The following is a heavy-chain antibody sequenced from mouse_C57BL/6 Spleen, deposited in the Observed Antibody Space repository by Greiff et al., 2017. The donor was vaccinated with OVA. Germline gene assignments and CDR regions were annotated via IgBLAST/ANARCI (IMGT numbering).Heavy chain of an antibody. Sequence: EVKLQESGPELVKPGASVKLSCKASGYTFTDYTMHWVKQSPGKSLEWIGYINPNNGGTSYNQKFKGKATLTVNKSSSTAYMELRSLTSEDSAVYYCAKTAQEVYFDYWGQGTTLTVSS. D-gene: IGHD3-2*02. V-gene: IGHV1-22*01. J-gene: IGHJ2*01. CDR1: GYTFTDYT. CDR2: INPNNGGT. CDR3: AKTAQEVYFDY.